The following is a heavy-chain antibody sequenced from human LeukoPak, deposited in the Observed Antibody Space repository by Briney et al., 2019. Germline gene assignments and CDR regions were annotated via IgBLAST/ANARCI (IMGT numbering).Heavy chain of an antibody. Sequence: SETLSLTCAVYGGSFSGYYWSWIRQPPGKGLEWIGEINHSGSTNYNPSLKSRVTISVGTSKNQFSLKLSSVTAADTAVYYCARGGGYSYGYYFDYWGQGTLVTVSS. V-gene: IGHV4-34*01. CDR1: GGSFSGYY. D-gene: IGHD5-18*01. CDR3: ARGGGYSYGYYFDY. J-gene: IGHJ4*02. CDR2: INHSGST.